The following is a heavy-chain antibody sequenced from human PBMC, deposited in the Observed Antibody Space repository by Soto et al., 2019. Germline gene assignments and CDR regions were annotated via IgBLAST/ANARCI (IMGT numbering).Heavy chain of an antibody. D-gene: IGHD2-15*01. Sequence: EVQLVESGEGLVQPGGSLRLSCAASGFTFSNYWMYWVRQAPGKGLEWVSRINSDGSVSSYADSVKGRLTISRDNVKNTLYLQMDSLRAEDTAVYYCARGDCVRGTCYSLAGSFYYYMDVWGKGTTVTVFS. CDR2: INSDGSVS. CDR1: GFTFSNYW. J-gene: IGHJ6*03. CDR3: ARGDCVRGTCYSLAGSFYYYMDV. V-gene: IGHV3-74*02.